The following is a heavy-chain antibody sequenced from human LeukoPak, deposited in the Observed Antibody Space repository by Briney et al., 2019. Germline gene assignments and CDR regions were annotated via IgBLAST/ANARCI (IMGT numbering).Heavy chain of an antibody. CDR3: AIVIVIAARLDYYYYMDV. J-gene: IGHJ6*03. D-gene: IGHD6-6*01. Sequence: GGSLRPSCAASGFTFSSYSMNWVRQAPGKGLEWVSYISSSSSTIYYADSVKGRFTISRDNAKNSLYLQMNSLRDEDTAVYYCAIVIVIAARLDYYYYMDVWGKGTTVTVSS. CDR1: GFTFSSYS. CDR2: ISSSSSTI. V-gene: IGHV3-48*02.